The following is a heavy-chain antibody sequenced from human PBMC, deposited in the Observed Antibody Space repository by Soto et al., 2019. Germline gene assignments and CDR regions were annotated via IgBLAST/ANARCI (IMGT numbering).Heavy chain of an antibody. CDR1: GFSFNSYG. D-gene: IGHD6-19*01. V-gene: IGHV3-30*18. CDR3: AKNEFSSGWYKTFDY. J-gene: IGHJ4*02. CDR2: ISYDGTNK. Sequence: QVQLVESGGGVAQPGRSLRLSCAASGFSFNSYGMHWVRQAPGKGLEWVAFISYDGTNKYYTDSVKGRFTISRDNSKDTLFLQMNSLRAEDTAVYYCAKNEFSSGWYKTFDYWGQGTLVTISS.